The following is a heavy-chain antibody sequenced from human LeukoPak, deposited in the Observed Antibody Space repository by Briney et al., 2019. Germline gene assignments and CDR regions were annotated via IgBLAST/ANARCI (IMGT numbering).Heavy chain of an antibody. D-gene: IGHD3-3*01. CDR1: GGSISSYY. J-gene: IGHJ5*02. V-gene: IGHV4-59*01. CDR3: ARVESSYTIFGVVNNWFEP. CDR2: IYYSGST. Sequence: SETLSLTCTVSGGSISSYYWSWIRQPPGKGLEWIGYIYYSGSTNYNPSLKSRVTISVDTSKNQFSLKLSSVTAADTAVYYCARVESSYTIFGVVNNWFEPWGQGTLVTVSS.